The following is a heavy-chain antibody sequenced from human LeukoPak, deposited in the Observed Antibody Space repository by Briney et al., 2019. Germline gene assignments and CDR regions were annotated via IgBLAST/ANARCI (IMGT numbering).Heavy chain of an antibody. CDR1: GGSFSGYY. CDR2: INHSGST. V-gene: IGHV4-34*01. J-gene: IGHJ4*02. CDR3: ARRRVLLWFGELFRATYFDY. Sequence: SETLSLTCAVYGGSFSGYYWSWIRQPPGEGLEWIGEINHSGSTNYNPSLKSRVTISVDTSKNQFSLKLSSVTAADTAVYYCARRRVLLWFGELFRATYFDYWGQGTLVTVSS. D-gene: IGHD3-10*01.